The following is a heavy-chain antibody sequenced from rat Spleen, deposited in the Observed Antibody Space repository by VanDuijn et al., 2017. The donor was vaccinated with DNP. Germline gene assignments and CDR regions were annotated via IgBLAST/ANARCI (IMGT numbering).Heavy chain of an antibody. D-gene: IGHD1-9*01. CDR1: GFTFSDYY. CDR2: ISYDGGST. CDR3: ATPAYYAYKGDF. V-gene: IGHV5-20*01. Sequence: EVQLVESGGGLVQPGRSLKLSCAASGFTFSDYYMAWVRQAPTKGLEWVAYISYDGGSTSYGDSVKGRFTISRDNAKSTLYLQMDSLRSEDTATYFCATPAYYAYKGDFWGQGVMVAVSS. J-gene: IGHJ2*01.